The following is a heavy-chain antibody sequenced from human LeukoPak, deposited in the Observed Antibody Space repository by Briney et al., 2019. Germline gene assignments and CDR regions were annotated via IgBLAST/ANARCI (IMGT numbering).Heavy chain of an antibody. CDR2: INPNSGGT. J-gene: IGHJ6*03. D-gene: IGHD3-3*01. CDR3: ARDQIFGVVSPTHMDV. Sequence: GASVKVSCKASGYTFTGYYMHWVRQAPGQGLAWMGWINPNSGGTNYAQKFQGRVTMTRDTSISTAYMELSRLRSDDTAVYYCARDQIFGVVSPTHMDVWGKGTTVTVSS. CDR1: GYTFTGYY. V-gene: IGHV1-2*02.